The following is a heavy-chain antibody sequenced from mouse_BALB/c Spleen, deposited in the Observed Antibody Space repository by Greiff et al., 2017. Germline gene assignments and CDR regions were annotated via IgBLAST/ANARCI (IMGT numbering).Heavy chain of an antibody. D-gene: IGHD1-1*01. CDR1: GYSITSDYA. CDR3: ARSGGSSYEGEFAY. CDR2: ISYSGST. V-gene: IGHV3-2*02. Sequence: EVHLVESGPGLVKPSQSLSLTCTVTGYSITSDYAWNWIRQFPGNKLEWMGYISYSGSTSYNPSLKSRISITRDTSKNQFFLQLNSVTTEDTATYYCARSGGSSYEGEFAYWGQGTLVTVSA. J-gene: IGHJ3*01.